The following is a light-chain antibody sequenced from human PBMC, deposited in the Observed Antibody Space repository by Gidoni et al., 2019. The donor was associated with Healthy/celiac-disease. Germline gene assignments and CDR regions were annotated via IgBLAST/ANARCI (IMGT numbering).Light chain of an antibody. J-gene: IGKJ4*01. CDR1: QDISSW. CDR2: SAS. V-gene: IGKV1-12*01. CDR3: HQGNSFPLT. Sequence: DLQITQPPSSVSASVGDRVTITCRASQDISSWLAWYQQKPGKAPKLLIYSASSVQSGVPSRFSGSGAGSDFTLTSSSLQPEDFSTYYCHQGNSFPLTFGGGTKVEIK.